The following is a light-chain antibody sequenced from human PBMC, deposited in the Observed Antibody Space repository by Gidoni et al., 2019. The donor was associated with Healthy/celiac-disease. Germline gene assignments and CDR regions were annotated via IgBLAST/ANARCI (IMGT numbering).Light chain of an antibody. J-gene: IGKJ1*01. CDR3: QQRSNWPWT. CDR1: QSVSSY. CDR2: DAS. V-gene: IGKV3-11*01. Sequence: IVLTQSPATLSLSPGERATLSCRDSQSVSSYLAWYQQKPGQAPRLLIYDASNRATGIPARFSGSGSGTDFTLTIRSLEPEDFAGYYCQQRSNWPWTVGQGTKVEIK.